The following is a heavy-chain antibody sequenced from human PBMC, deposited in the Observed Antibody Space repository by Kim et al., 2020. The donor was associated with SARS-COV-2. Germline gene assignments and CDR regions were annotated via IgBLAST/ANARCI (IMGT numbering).Heavy chain of an antibody. CDR2: ITGSGGST. D-gene: IGHD6-13*01. CDR3: AKAAAIYNWFDP. V-gene: IGHV3-23*01. J-gene: IGHJ5*02. CDR1: GFTFSSYA. Sequence: GGSLRLSCAASGFTFSSYALSWVRQAPGTGLEWVSAITGSGGSTYYADSVKGRFTISRDNSQNTLYLQMNSLRVEDTAIYYCAKAAAIYNWFDPWGQGTLVTVSS.